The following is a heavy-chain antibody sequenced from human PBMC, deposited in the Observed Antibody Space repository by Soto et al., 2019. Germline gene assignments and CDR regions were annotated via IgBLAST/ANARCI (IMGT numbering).Heavy chain of an antibody. D-gene: IGHD6-6*01. CDR1: GYTLTNYA. V-gene: IGHV1-3*01. Sequence: ASVKVSCKASGYTLTNYAMHWVRQAPGQRLEWLGWINAGTGKTKYSQNLQGRVTIASDTSASLIYMELSSLRSEDTAVYYCARSLEISSSSALYYYYGMDVWGQGTTVTVSS. J-gene: IGHJ6*02. CDR2: INAGTGKT. CDR3: ARSLEISSSSALYYYYGMDV.